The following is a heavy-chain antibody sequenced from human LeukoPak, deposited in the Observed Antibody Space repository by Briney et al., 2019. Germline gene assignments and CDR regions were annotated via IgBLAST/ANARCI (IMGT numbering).Heavy chain of an antibody. V-gene: IGHV3-23*01. CDR3: AKAYDYVWGSYPSGYFQH. D-gene: IGHD3-16*02. CDR2: INGGGYGT. Sequence: TGGSLRLSCAASGFTFHIYAMNWVRQAPGKGLEWVSAINGGGYGTYYADSVRGRFTIYRDNSKNTLYLQMNSLRAEDTAVYYCAKAYDYVWGSYPSGYFQHWGQGTLVTVSS. J-gene: IGHJ1*01. CDR1: GFTFHIYA.